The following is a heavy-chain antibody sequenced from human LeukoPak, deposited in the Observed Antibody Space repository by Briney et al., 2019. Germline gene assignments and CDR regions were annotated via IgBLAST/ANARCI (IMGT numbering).Heavy chain of an antibody. CDR1: GFTFSSYA. D-gene: IGHD3-16*01. CDR3: ARERPRGRNNPHYGMDV. J-gene: IGHJ6*02. CDR2: ISGSGGST. V-gene: IGHV3-23*01. Sequence: PGGSLRLSSAASGFTFSSYAMSWVRQAPGKGLEWVSAISGSGGSTYYADSVKGRFTISRDNSKNTLYLQMNSLRAEDTAVYYCARERPRGRNNPHYGMDVWGQGTTVTVSS.